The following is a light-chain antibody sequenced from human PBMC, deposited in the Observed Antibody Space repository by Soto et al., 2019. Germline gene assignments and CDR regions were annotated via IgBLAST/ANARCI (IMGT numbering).Light chain of an antibody. CDR1: QSVTRSY. J-gene: IGKJ1*01. CDR3: QQYGSSPRT. Sequence: EIVLTQSPGTLSLSPGERATLSCRASQSVTRSYLAWYQQKPGQAPSLLIFGASNRATGIPGRFSGSGSGTDFTLTISRLEPEDSAVYYCQQYGSSPRTFGQGTKVDIK. CDR2: GAS. V-gene: IGKV3-20*01.